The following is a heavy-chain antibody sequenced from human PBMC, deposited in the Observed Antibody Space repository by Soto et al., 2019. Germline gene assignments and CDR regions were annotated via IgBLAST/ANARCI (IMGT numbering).Heavy chain of an antibody. CDR2: IYPGDSDT. J-gene: IGHJ4*02. V-gene: IGHV5-51*01. Sequence: GESLKISCKGSGYSFTGYWIGWVRQMPGKGLEWMGIIYPGDSDTRYSPSFQGQVTISADKSISTAYLQWSSLKASDTAMYYCARQIYDSDSGPNFQYYFDSWGQGTLVTVSS. D-gene: IGHD3-22*01. CDR3: ARQIYDSDSGPNFQYYFDS. CDR1: GYSFTGYW.